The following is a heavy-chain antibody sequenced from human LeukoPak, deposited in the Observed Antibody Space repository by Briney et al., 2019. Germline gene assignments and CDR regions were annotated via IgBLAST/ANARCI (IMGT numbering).Heavy chain of an antibody. D-gene: IGHD2-15*01. CDR2: IYTSGST. Sequence: KSSQTLSLTCTVSGGSISSGSYYWSWIRQPAGKGLEWLGRIYTSGSTNYSPSLKSRVTISVDTSKNQFSLKVNFVIAADTAVYYCARGPLGYCTGGNCYPSAFHYMDVWGKGTTVTVSS. V-gene: IGHV4-61*02. CDR3: ARGPLGYCTGGNCYPSAFHYMDV. J-gene: IGHJ6*03. CDR1: GGSISSGSYY.